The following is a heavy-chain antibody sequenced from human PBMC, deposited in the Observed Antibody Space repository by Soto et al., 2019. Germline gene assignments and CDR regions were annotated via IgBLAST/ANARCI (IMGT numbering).Heavy chain of an antibody. CDR2: IYYSGST. CDR1: GGSISSSSYY. Sequence: SETLSLTCTVSGGSISSSSYYWGWIRQPPGKGLEWIGSIYYSGSTYYNPSLKSRVTISVDTSKNQFSLKLSSVTAADTAVYYCALRANYDILAHYYYGMDVWGQGTTVTVSS. CDR3: ALRANYDILAHYYYGMDV. V-gene: IGHV4-39*01. D-gene: IGHD3-9*01. J-gene: IGHJ6*02.